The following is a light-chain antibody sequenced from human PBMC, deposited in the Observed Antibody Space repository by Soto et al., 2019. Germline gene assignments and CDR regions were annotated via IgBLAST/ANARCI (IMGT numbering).Light chain of an antibody. Sequence: EIVLTQSPGTLSLSPGEGATLCCRASQSVFNNYLAWYQQKPGQAPRLLISGASSRATGIPERFSGSGSGTDFTLTISRLESEDFAVYYCQRYGSSPPHTFGQGTKVEIK. J-gene: IGKJ2*01. CDR2: GAS. V-gene: IGKV3-20*01. CDR1: QSVFNNY. CDR3: QRYGSSPPHT.